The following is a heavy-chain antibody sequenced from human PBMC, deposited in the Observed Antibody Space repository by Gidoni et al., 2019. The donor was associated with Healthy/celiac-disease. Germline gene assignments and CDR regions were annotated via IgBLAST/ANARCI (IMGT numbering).Heavy chain of an antibody. CDR1: GYNFTSYY. D-gene: IGHD5-12*01. CDR2: INPSGGST. J-gene: IGHJ2*01. V-gene: IGHV1-46*01. CDR3: AGGYKAGDWYFDL. Sequence: QVQLVQSGAEVKKPGASVKVSCKASGYNFTSYYMHWVRQAPGQGLEWMGIINPSGGSTSYAQKFQGRVTMTRDTSTSTVYMELSSLRSEYTAVYYCAGGYKAGDWYFDLWGRGTLVTVSS.